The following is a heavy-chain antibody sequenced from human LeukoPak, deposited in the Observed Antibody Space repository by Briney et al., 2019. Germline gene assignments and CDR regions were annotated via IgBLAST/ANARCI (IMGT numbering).Heavy chain of an antibody. CDR1: GFTFSSYA. D-gene: IGHD2-21*02. CDR3: AKDQRYCGGDCYSSFDY. CDR2: ISGSGGST. J-gene: IGHJ4*02. V-gene: IGHV3-23*01. Sequence: GGSLRLSCAASGFTFSSYAMSWVRQAPGKGLEWVSAISGSGGSTYCADSVKGRFTISRDNSKNTLYLQMNSLRAEYTAVYYCAKDQRYCGGDCYSSFDYWGQGTLVTVSS.